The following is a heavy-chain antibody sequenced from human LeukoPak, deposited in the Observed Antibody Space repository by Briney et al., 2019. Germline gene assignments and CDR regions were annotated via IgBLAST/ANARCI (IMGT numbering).Heavy chain of an antibody. CDR3: ASARGYSYFDY. CDR2: INHSGST. CDR1: GGSFSGYY. D-gene: IGHD3-22*01. J-gene: IGHJ4*02. V-gene: IGHV4-34*01. Sequence: SETLSLTCAVYGGSFSGYYWSWIRQPPGKGLEWIGEINHSGSTYYNPSLKSRVTISVDTSKNQFSLKLSSVTAADTAVYYCASARGYSYFDYWGQGTLVTVSS.